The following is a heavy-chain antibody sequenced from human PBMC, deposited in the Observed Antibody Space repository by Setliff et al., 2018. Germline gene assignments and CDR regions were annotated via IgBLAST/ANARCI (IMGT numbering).Heavy chain of an antibody. V-gene: IGHV4-61*09. CDR1: GGSISSGSYY. CDR2: FYTTGST. Sequence: PSETLSLTCTVSGGSISSGSYYWSWIRQPAGKGLEWMGHFYTTGSTAYNPSLESRVTISVDTSKNQFSLKLSSMTAADTAIYYCAREPSCGDDCFPFFEFWGPGSLVTVSS. J-gene: IGHJ4*02. D-gene: IGHD2-21*02. CDR3: AREPSCGDDCFPFFEF.